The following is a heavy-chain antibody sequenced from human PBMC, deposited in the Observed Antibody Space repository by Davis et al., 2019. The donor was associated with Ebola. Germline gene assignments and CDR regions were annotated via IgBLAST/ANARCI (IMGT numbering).Heavy chain of an antibody. CDR1: GYSFSSYW. D-gene: IGHD3-3*01. V-gene: IGHV5-51*01. Sequence: GESLKISCKSSGYSFSSYWIAWVRQMPGKGLEYMGIIYPGDSDTRYSPSFQGQVTISADKSISTAYLQWSSLKASDTAMYYCARFLEWKADYWGQGTLVTVSS. J-gene: IGHJ4*02. CDR3: ARFLEWKADY. CDR2: IYPGDSDT.